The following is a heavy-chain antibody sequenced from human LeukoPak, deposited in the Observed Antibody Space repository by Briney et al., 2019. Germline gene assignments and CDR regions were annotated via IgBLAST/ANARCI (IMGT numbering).Heavy chain of an antibody. V-gene: IGHV4-30-4*08. CDR3: ARLSVPDVESAFDI. J-gene: IGHJ3*02. D-gene: IGHD2-2*01. CDR2: IYYSGST. Sequence: TSQTLSLTCTVSGGSISSGDYYWSWIRQPPGKGLEWIGYIYYSGSTYYNPSLKSRVTISVDTSKNQFSLKLSSVTAADTAVYYCARLSVPDVESAFDIWGQGTLVTVSS. CDR1: GGSISSGDYY.